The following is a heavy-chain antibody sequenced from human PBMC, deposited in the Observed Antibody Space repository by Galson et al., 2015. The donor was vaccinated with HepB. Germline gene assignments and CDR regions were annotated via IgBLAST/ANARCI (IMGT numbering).Heavy chain of an antibody. CDR1: GFPFSGYG. V-gene: IGHV3-33*01. CDR3: ARAASGSYYSSGVYGMDV. CDR2: IWYDGTTK. J-gene: IGHJ6*02. Sequence: SLRLSCAASGFPFSGYGMHWVRQVPGKGLEWVAIIWYDGTTKYYADSVMGRFTISRDNPKNTLYLQMNSLRAEDTAVYYCARAASGSYYSSGVYGMDVWGHGTTVTVSS. D-gene: IGHD3-10*01.